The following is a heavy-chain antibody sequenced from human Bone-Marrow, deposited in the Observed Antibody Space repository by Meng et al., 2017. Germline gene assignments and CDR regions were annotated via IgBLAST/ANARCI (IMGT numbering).Heavy chain of an antibody. CDR2: INPSGGST. V-gene: IGHV1-46*01. CDR3: ARVQSSGWSPGY. D-gene: IGHD6-19*01. J-gene: IGHJ4*02. Sequence: VWMVESGAEGKKPGASVKVSCKASGYTFTSYYMHWVRQAPGQGLEWMGIINPSGGSTSYAQKCQGRVTMTRDTSTSTVYMELSSLRSEDTAVYYCARVQSSGWSPGYWGQGTLVTVSS. CDR1: GYTFTSYY.